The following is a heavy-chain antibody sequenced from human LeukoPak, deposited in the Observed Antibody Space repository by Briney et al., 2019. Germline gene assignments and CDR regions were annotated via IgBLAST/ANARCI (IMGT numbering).Heavy chain of an antibody. CDR2: IWYDGSNK. Sequence: GGSLRLSCAASGFNFRSYAMSWVRQAPGKGLEWVAVIWYDGSNKYYADSVKGRFTISRDNSKNTLYLQMNSLRAEDTAVYYCALMATITKAFDPWGQGTLVTVSS. CDR3: ALMATITKAFDP. J-gene: IGHJ5*02. CDR1: GFNFRSYA. V-gene: IGHV3-33*08. D-gene: IGHD5-24*01.